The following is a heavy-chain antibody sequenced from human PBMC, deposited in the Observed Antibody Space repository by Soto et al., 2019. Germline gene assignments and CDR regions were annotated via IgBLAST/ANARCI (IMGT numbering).Heavy chain of an antibody. CDR3: ARDKDWAFDY. V-gene: IGHV3-48*04. Sequence: GGSLRLSCVASGFTFSSYSMVWVRQAPGKGLEWVSYIFVTSTTIYYADSVKGRFTVSRDNAKNSLFLLMNNLRAEDTAVYYCARDKDWAFDYWGQGTLVTVSS. J-gene: IGHJ4*02. CDR2: IFVTSTTI. D-gene: IGHD3-9*01. CDR1: GFTFSSYS.